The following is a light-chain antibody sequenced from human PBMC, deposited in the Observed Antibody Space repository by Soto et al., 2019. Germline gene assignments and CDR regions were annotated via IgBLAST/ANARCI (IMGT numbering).Light chain of an antibody. V-gene: IGKV1-5*02. CDR2: DAS. Sequence: DIQMTQSPSSLSASVGDRVTIICRASQSVSTRLAWYQQKPGKAPKVLIYDASSWAGGVPSRFTGSASGTAFSLTISSLQPDDFATYYCQQYNTYPWTFGQGTKV. CDR3: QQYNTYPWT. CDR1: QSVSTR. J-gene: IGKJ1*01.